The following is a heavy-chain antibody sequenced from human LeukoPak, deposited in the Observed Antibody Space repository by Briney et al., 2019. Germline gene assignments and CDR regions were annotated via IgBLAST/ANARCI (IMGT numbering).Heavy chain of an antibody. V-gene: IGHV1-69*06. CDR2: IIPIFGTA. J-gene: IGHJ4*02. CDR1: GGTFSSYA. Sequence: GASVKVSCKASGGTFSSYAISWVRQAPGQGLEWMGGIIPIFGTANYAQKLQGRVTITADKSTSTDYMELSSLRSEDAAVYYCARAVLFEGAYYFDYWGQGTLVTVSS. CDR3: ARAVLFEGAYYFDY. D-gene: IGHD3-10*02.